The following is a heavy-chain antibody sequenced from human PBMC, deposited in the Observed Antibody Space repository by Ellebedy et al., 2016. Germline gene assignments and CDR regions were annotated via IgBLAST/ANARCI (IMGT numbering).Heavy chain of an antibody. V-gene: IGHV4-30-4*01. CDR2: IYYSGST. Sequence: SETLSLXXTVSGGSISSGGYYWSWIRQPPGKGLEWIGYIYYSGSTYYNPSLKSRVTISVDTSKNQFSLKLSSVTAADTAVYYCARVDTAMVLDYWGQGTLVTVSS. J-gene: IGHJ4*02. CDR3: ARVDTAMVLDY. CDR1: GGSISSGGYY. D-gene: IGHD5-18*01.